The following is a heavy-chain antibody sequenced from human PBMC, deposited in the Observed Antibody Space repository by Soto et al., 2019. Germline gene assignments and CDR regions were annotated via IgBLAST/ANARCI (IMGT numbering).Heavy chain of an antibody. Sequence: QVQLQESGPGLVKPSGTLSLTCAVFGGSISNSNWWTWVRQPPGKGLDWIGEIFHSGSTNYNSSLMGRVTISVDKAHTHFSLKLSSVTAADTAVYYCAHRPIVGAAIWGQGTLVTVSS. CDR1: GGSISNSNW. J-gene: IGHJ4*02. CDR2: IFHSGST. D-gene: IGHD1-26*01. V-gene: IGHV4-4*02. CDR3: AHRPIVGAAI.